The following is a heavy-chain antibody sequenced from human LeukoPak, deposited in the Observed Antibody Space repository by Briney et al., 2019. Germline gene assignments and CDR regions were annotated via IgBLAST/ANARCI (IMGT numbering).Heavy chain of an antibody. D-gene: IGHD4-17*01. Sequence: GGSLRLSCAASGFTFSSYAMSWVRQAPGKGLEWVSAISGSGGSTYYADSVKGRFTIARDNSKNTLYLQMNSLRAEDTAVYYCSKELQNYGDLDYWGKGTLVTVSS. V-gene: IGHV3-23*01. J-gene: IGHJ4*02. CDR2: ISGSGGST. CDR1: GFTFSSYA. CDR3: SKELQNYGDLDY.